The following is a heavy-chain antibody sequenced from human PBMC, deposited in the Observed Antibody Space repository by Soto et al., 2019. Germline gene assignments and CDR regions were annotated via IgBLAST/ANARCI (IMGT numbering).Heavy chain of an antibody. J-gene: IGHJ4*02. V-gene: IGHV3-30*03. D-gene: IGHD3-22*01. CDR1: GFSLSNYG. CDR2: MSYGGDNK. CDR3: ARGVHTSNYDSSGFDF. Sequence: QVQVVESGGGVVQPGRSLGLACAASGFSLSNYGMHWVRQAPGKGLEWVAAMSYGGDNKYYADSVKGRFSISKDNSKNTLYLQMNSLGAEDTAVYYCARGVHTSNYDSSGFDFWGQGTLATVSS.